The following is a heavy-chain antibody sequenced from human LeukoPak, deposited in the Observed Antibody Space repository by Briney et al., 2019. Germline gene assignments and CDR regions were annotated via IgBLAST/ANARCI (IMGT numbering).Heavy chain of an antibody. V-gene: IGHV3-48*03. D-gene: IGHD6-19*01. J-gene: IGHJ3*02. CDR3: ARTVAGLPLDAFDI. Sequence: PGGSLRLSCAASGFAFSSYEMNWVRQAPGKGLEWVSYITGSGTTMYYADSVKGRFTISRDNAKNSLYLQMSSLRAEDTAVYYCARTVAGLPLDAFDIWGQGTMVTVSS. CDR2: ITGSGTTM. CDR1: GFAFSSYE.